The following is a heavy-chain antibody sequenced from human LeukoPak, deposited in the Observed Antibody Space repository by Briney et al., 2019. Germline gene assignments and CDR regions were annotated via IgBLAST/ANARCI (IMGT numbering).Heavy chain of an antibody. Sequence: SETLSLTCAVSGGSISSGDYYWSWIRQPPGKGLEWIGYIYYSGSTYYNPSLKSRVTISVDTSKNQFSLKLSSVTAADTAVYYCARVRSYYDSSGYNDYWGQGTLVTVSS. CDR3: ARVRSYYDSSGYNDY. J-gene: IGHJ4*02. CDR2: IYYSGST. D-gene: IGHD3-22*01. V-gene: IGHV4-30-4*01. CDR1: GGSISSGDYY.